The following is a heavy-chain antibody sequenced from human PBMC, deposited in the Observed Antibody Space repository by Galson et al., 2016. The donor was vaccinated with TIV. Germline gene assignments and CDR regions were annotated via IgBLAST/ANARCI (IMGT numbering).Heavy chain of an antibody. V-gene: IGHV1-2*02. Sequence: SVKVSCKASGYPLIGYFMHWVRQAPGQGLEWMGWIDPNSGGTDYAQKFQGRVTMTRDKSIGTAYMELSRLRSDDTALYFCAGSERGSYTGFDYWGRGTLVSVSS. CDR1: GYPLIGYF. CDR2: IDPNSGGT. CDR3: AGSERGSYTGFDY. D-gene: IGHD1-26*01. J-gene: IGHJ4*02.